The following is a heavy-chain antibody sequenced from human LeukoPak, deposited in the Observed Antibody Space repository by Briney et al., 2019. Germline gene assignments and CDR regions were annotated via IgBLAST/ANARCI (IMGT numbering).Heavy chain of an antibody. CDR1: GFTFSDYY. CDR2: ISDSGNTI. CDR3: ARARDNWNYEAFDI. J-gene: IGHJ3*02. V-gene: IGHV3-11*01. D-gene: IGHD1-7*01. Sequence: SGGSLRLSCAASGFTFSDYYMNWIRQAPGKGLEWVSYISDSGNTIHSADSVKGRFTISRDNAKNSLYLQMNSLRADDTAVYYCARARDNWNYEAFDIWGQGTMVTVSS.